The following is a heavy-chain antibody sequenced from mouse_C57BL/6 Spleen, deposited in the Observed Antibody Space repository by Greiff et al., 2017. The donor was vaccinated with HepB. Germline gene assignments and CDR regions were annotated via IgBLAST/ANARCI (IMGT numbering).Heavy chain of an antibody. CDR1: GFTFSDYY. J-gene: IGHJ4*01. CDR2: INYDGSST. V-gene: IGHV5-16*01. CDR3: AREEDYAMDY. Sequence: EVQVVESEGGLVQPGSSMKLSCTASGFTFSDYYMAWVRQVPEKGLEWVANINYDGSSTYYLDSLKSRFIISRDNAKNILYLQMSSLKAEDTATYYCAREEDYAMDYWGQGTSVTVSS.